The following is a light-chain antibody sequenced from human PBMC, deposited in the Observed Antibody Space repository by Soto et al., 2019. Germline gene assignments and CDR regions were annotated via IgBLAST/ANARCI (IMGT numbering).Light chain of an antibody. V-gene: IGKV3-15*01. CDR1: ESVRSN. Sequence: EIXMXQXXATLSVPPGDRATLSCRASESVRSNLAWYQQKPGQAPRLLIYGASIRAADIPARCSGSGSGTEFTLTISTLQSEDFAVYYCQQYYDWPTITFGQGTRLE. J-gene: IGKJ5*01. CDR2: GAS. CDR3: QQYYDWPTIT.